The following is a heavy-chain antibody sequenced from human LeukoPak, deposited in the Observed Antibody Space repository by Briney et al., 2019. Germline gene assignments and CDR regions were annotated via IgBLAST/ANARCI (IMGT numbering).Heavy chain of an antibody. V-gene: IGHV3-7*01. Sequence: GGSLRLSCAASGFTFSNYWMNWVRQAPGKGPECLANIKQGGSETYYADSVKGRFTISRDNAKNSLYLQMNSLRAEDTAVYYCARETPRRGETRDGYRWGQGTLVTVSS. CDR3: ARETPRRGETRDGYR. CDR2: IKQGGSET. D-gene: IGHD5-24*01. CDR1: GFTFSNYW. J-gene: IGHJ4*02.